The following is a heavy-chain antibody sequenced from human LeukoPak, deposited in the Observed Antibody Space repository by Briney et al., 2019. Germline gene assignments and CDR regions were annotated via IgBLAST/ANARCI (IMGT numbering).Heavy chain of an antibody. J-gene: IGHJ4*02. V-gene: IGHV3-13*03. CDR1: GFTFSSYD. Sequence: GGSLRLSCAACGFTFSSYDMHWVRQATGKGLEWVSAIGTAGDTYYPGSVKGQFTISRENAKNSLYLQMNSLRAGDTAVYYCARVVTPNYDYVWGSYRPTCFDYWGQGTLVTVSS. CDR3: ARVVTPNYDYVWGSYRPTCFDY. CDR2: IGTAGDT. D-gene: IGHD3-16*02.